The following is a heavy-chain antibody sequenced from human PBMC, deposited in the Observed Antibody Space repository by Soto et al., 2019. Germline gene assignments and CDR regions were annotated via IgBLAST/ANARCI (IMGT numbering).Heavy chain of an antibody. V-gene: IGHV4-59*01. D-gene: IGHD3-3*01. CDR1: GGSISSYY. Sequence: SETLSLTCTVSGGSISSYYWSWIRQPPGKGLEWIGYIYYSGSTNYNPSLKSRVTISVDTSKNQFSLKLSSVTAADTAVYYCARVGKRGYPLDYWGQGTLVTVSS. CDR2: IYYSGST. J-gene: IGHJ4*02. CDR3: ARVGKRGYPLDY.